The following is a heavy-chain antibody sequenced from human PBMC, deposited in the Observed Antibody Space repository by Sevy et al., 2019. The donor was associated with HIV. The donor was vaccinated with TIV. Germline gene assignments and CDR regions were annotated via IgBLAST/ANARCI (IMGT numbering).Heavy chain of an antibody. CDR1: GGSCSGYY. CDR2: NNHSGST. CDR3: ARGCSTVRWFDP. D-gene: IGHD4-4*01. J-gene: IGHJ5*02. Sequence: SETLSLTCAVYGGSCSGYYWSWIRQPPGKGLEWIGENNHSGSTNYNPSLKSRVTISVDTSKNQFSLKLSSVTAADPAVYCCARGCSTVRWFDPWGQGTLVTVSS. V-gene: IGHV4-34*01.